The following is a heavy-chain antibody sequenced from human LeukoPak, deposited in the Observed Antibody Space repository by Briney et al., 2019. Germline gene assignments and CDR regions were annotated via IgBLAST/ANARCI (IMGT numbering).Heavy chain of an antibody. V-gene: IGHV1-46*01. Sequence: ASVKVSCKASGYTFTTYYIHWVRQAPGQGLEWMGIINPSGGSTSYAQKFQGRVTMTRDTSTSTVYMELSSLRYEDTAVYYCARDPHSSSWYDYWGQGTLVTVSS. CDR3: ARDPHSSSWYDY. J-gene: IGHJ4*02. CDR1: GYTFTTYY. D-gene: IGHD6-13*01. CDR2: INPSGGST.